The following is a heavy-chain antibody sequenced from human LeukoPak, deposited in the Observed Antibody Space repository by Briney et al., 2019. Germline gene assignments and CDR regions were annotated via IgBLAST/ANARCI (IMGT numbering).Heavy chain of an antibody. CDR1: GGSFSSYY. CDR3: ARDTSDDYGDYGDAFDI. Sequence: KPSETLSLTCAVYGGSFSSYYWSWIRQPPGKGLEWIGYIYYSGSTNYNPSLKSRVTISVDTSKNQFSLKLSSVTAADTAVYYCARDTSDDYGDYGDAFDIWGQGTMVTVSS. D-gene: IGHD4-17*01. J-gene: IGHJ3*02. V-gene: IGHV4-59*01. CDR2: IYYSGST.